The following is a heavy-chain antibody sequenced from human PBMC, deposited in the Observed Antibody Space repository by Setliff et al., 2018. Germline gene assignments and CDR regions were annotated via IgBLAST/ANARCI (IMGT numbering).Heavy chain of an antibody. J-gene: IGHJ5*02. CDR1: GFTFSSYA. V-gene: IGHV3-23*01. Sequence: GGSLRLSCAASGFTFSSYAMTWVRQAPGKGLECVSCISGSSSYIYYADSVKGRFTISRDNSKNTLSLQMNSLRAEDTAIYYCAKYPSNSVYNYFDPWGQGTLVTVSS. CDR2: ISGSSSYI. CDR3: AKYPSNSVYNYFDP. D-gene: IGHD1-7*01.